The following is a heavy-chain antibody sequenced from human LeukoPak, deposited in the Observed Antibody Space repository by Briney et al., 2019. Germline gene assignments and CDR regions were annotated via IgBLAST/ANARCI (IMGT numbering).Heavy chain of an antibody. CDR1: GGSISSSSYY. CDR2: IYTSGST. Sequence: SETLSLTCTVSGGSISSSSYYWGWIRQPPGQGLEWIGRIYTSGSTNYNPSLKSRVTISVDTSKNQFSLKLSSVTAADTAVYYCARVRYLVLYYYMDVWGKGTTVTVSS. V-gene: IGHV4-39*07. J-gene: IGHJ6*03. D-gene: IGHD1-14*01. CDR3: ARVRYLVLYYYMDV.